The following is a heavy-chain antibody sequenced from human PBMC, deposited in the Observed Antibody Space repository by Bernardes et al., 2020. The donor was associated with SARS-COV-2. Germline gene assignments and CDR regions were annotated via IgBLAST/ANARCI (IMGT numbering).Heavy chain of an antibody. Sequence: SETLTLTCTVSGGSVNSRGYYWRWIRQPPGQELEWIGQIYYTGSTNYNPSIKRRVTMSLDTSKNQFSLKLTSVTAADTAVYYCATASRACSRNWCEYMQDWGQGTLVTVYS. D-gene: IGHD2-2*01. CDR1: GGSVNSRGYY. CDR2: IYYTGST. J-gene: IGHJ1*01. V-gene: IGHV4-61*08. CDR3: ATASRACSRNWCEYMQD.